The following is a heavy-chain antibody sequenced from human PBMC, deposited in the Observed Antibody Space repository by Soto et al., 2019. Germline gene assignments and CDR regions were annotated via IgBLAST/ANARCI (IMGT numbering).Heavy chain of an antibody. D-gene: IGHD6-19*01. CDR3: ARSEQWLKT. V-gene: IGHV6-1*01. Sequence: SQTLSLIRVFSRDIVSSTSAAWNWIRQSPSRGLEWLGRTYFRSKWQYGYAVSVRSRITIKAETSKNQFSLQLNSVTPDDTAVYYCARSEQWLKTWGQLTLVT. CDR1: RDIVSSTSAA. J-gene: IGHJ5*02. CDR2: TYFRSKWQY.